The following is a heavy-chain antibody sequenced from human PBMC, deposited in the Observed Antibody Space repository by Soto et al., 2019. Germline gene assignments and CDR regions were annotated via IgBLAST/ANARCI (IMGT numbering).Heavy chain of an antibody. Sequence: GGSLRLSCAASGFTFSSYAMSWVRQAPGKGLEWVSAISGSGGSTYYADSVKGRFTISRDNSKNTLYLQMNSLRAEDTAVYYCAKSRGYYGSGTVIDYWGQGTLVTVSS. CDR2: ISGSGGST. CDR1: GFTFSSYA. V-gene: IGHV3-23*01. CDR3: AKSRGYYGSGTVIDY. D-gene: IGHD3-10*01. J-gene: IGHJ4*02.